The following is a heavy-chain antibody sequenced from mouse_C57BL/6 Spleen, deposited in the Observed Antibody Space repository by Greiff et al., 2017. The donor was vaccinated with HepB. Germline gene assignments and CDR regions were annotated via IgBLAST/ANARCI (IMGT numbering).Heavy chain of an antibody. Sequence: QVQLKESGAELVRPGTSVKVSCKASGYAFTNYLIAWVKQRPGQGLEWIGVINPGSGGTNYNEKFKGKATLTADKSSSTAYMQLSSLSAEVSAVYFSARLYGSTSDWFAYWGQGTLVTVSA. CDR3: ARLYGSTSDWFAY. D-gene: IGHD1-1*01. V-gene: IGHV1-54*01. J-gene: IGHJ3*01. CDR2: INPGSGGT. CDR1: GYAFTNYL.